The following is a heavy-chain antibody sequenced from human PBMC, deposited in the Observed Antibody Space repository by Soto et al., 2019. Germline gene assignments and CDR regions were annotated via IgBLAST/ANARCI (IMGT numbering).Heavy chain of an antibody. V-gene: IGHV4-31*03. D-gene: IGHD3-10*01. CDR2: IYYSGST. J-gene: IGHJ3*02. CDR1: GGSISSGGHY. Sequence: SETLSLTCTVSGGSISSGGHYWSWIRPHPGKGLEWIGYIYYSGSTYYNPSLKSRVTISVYTSKNQFSLKLSSVTAADTAVYYCARDADFGSGNSKFWAFDIWGPGTMVTVSS. CDR3: ARDADFGSGNSKFWAFDI.